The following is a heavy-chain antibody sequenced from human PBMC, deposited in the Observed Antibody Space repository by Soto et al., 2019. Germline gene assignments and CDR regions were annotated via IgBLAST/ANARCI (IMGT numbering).Heavy chain of an antibody. J-gene: IGHJ4*02. V-gene: IGHV3-23*01. CDR2: ISGDGDST. CDR3: AKGSSYFGSGSYYNEPFDY. Sequence: PGGSLRLSCAASGVTFSTYAMGWVRQAPGKGLEWVSAISGDGDSTYYTDSVKGRLTISRDNSKNTLYLQMNSLRAEDTAVYYCAKGSSYFGSGSYYNEPFDYWGQGALVTVSS. D-gene: IGHD3-10*01. CDR1: GVTFSTYA.